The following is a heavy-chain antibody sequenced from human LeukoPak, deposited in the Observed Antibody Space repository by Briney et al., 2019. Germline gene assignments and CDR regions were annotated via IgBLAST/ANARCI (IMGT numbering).Heavy chain of an antibody. V-gene: IGHV1-2*02. CDR3: ARDYLDDFWSGYYIY. CDR2: INPNSGGT. CDR1: GYTFTGYY. J-gene: IGHJ4*02. D-gene: IGHD3-3*01. Sequence: ASVKVSCKASGYTFTGYYIHWVRQAPGQGLEWMGWINPNSGGTNYAQKFQGRVTMTRDTSISTAYMELSRLRSDDTAVYYCARDYLDDFWSGYYIYWGQGTLVTVSS.